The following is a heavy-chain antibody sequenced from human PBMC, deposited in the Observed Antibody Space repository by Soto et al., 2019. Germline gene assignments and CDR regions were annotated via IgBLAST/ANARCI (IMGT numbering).Heavy chain of an antibody. CDR3: ARRDSGGFYRVFDS. CDR2: TGSGTGPG. Sequence: QVQLVQSGTEVKKPGSSVKVSCKASGGSLSTNPISWVRQAPGHGLEWMGGTGSGTGPGNHAQKLQGRLTVTADKSTSTAYMELTNLSSEDTAVYYCARRDSGGFYRVFDSRGQGTLVTVSS. D-gene: IGHD6-19*01. CDR1: GGSLSTNP. J-gene: IGHJ4*02. V-gene: IGHV1-69*06.